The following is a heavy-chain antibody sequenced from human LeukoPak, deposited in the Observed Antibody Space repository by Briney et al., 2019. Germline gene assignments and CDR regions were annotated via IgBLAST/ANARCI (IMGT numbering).Heavy chain of an antibody. J-gene: IGHJ5*02. D-gene: IGHD6-13*01. CDR1: GFTLSSYW. V-gene: IGHV3-7*01. Sequence: GGSLRLSCAASGFTLSSYWMTWVRQAPGKGLEGVANIKQDGSEKYYVDSMKGRFTISRDNARNSVFLQMNSLRAEDTAVYYCAREISSWDRTEGRFDPWGQGTLVTVSS. CDR3: AREISSWDRTEGRFDP. CDR2: IKQDGSEK.